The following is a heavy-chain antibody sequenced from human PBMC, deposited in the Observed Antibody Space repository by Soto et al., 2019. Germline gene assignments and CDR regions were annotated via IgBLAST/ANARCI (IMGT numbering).Heavy chain of an antibody. V-gene: IGHV3-7*01. CDR1: AFSSSTSW. J-gene: IGHJ4*02. CDR2: IRQDGSEK. CDR3: ARGRGWLFDI. D-gene: IGHD6-19*01. Sequence: EVQLVESGGDLVQPGGSLRLSCVASAFSSSTSWMSWFRQAPGKGPEWVAIIRQDGSEKYYVESVKGRFTISRDSAKDSLSLQMNGLRVEDTAVYYCARGRGWLFDIWGPGTQVTVSS.